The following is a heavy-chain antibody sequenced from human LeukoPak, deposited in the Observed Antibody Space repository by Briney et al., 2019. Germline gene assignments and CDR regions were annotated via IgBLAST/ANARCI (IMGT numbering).Heavy chain of an antibody. CDR1: GGSISSSSYY. J-gene: IGHJ5*02. CDR3: ARGGGGRGLS. D-gene: IGHD3-16*01. CDR2: IYYSGST. V-gene: IGHV4-39*01. Sequence: SETLSLTCTVSGGSISSSSYYWGWIRQPPGKGLEWIGSIYYSGSTYYNPSLKSRVTISVDTSKNQFSLKLSSVTAADTAVYYCARGGGGRGLSWGQGTLVTVSS.